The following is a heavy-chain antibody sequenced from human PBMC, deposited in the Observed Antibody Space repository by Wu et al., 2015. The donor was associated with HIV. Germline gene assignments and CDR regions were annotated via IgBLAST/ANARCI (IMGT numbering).Heavy chain of an antibody. D-gene: IGHD6-13*01. CDR3: VRVIHRRIATAGTEHDYYAMDV. Sequence: QVQLVQSGTEGKKPGSSVKVSCKASGDSFSYSAFSWVRQAPGQGLEWMGRVIPLSRSAYYAPHFHGRITITADESTHTTYMEMSGLRSEDTALYFCVRVIHRRIATAGTEHDYYAMDVWGQGTTVTVSS. J-gene: IGHJ6*02. CDR2: VIPLSRSA. V-gene: IGHV1-69*13. CDR1: GDSFSYSA.